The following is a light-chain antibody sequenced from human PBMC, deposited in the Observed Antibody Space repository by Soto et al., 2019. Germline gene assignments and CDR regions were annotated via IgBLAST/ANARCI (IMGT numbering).Light chain of an antibody. Sequence: QSALTQPASVSGSPGQSITISCTGTSSDVGSYNLVSWYQQHPGKAPQLMIYEVSNRPSGVSYRFSGSKSGNTASLTISGLQAEDEADYFCCSYRGSSTPSYVFGTGTKLTVL. CDR3: CSYRGSSTPSYV. CDR2: EVS. CDR1: SSDVGSYNL. J-gene: IGLJ1*01. V-gene: IGLV2-14*02.